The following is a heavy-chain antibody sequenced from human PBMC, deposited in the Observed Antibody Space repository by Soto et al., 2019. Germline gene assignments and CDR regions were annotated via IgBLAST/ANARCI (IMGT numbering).Heavy chain of an antibody. CDR1: GFTFSNAW. CDR3: TTVNPQAARDIQVV. V-gene: IGHV3-15*01. J-gene: IGHJ6*02. Sequence: GGSLRLSCAASGFTFSNAWMSWVRQAPGKGLEWVGRIKSKTDGGTTDYAAPVKGRFTISRDDSKNTLYLQMDSLKTEDTAVYYCTTVNPQAARDIQVVWGQGTTVTVSS. D-gene: IGHD6-25*01. CDR2: IKSKTDGGTT.